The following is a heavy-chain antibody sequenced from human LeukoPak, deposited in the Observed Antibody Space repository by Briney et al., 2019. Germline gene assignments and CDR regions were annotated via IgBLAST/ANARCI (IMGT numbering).Heavy chain of an antibody. J-gene: IGHJ4*02. D-gene: IGHD3-22*01. V-gene: IGHV4-59*08. CDR2: IYYTGSN. CDR3: ASHNRPVDSGAYYEDY. Sequence: SETLSLTCTVSGGSISSYYWSWIRLPPGKGLEWIGYIYYTGSNHYNPSLKSRVTMSVDTAKNQFSLRLSSVTAADTAVYFCASHNRPVDSGAYYEDYWGQGTLVTVSS. CDR1: GGSISSYY.